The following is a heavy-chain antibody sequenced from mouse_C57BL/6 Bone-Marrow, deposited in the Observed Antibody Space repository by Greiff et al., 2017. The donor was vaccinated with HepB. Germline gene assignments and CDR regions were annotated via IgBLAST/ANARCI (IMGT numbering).Heavy chain of an antibody. CDR1: GFSFNTYA. J-gene: IGHJ1*03. CDR2: IRSKSNNYAT. Sequence: EVKLMESGGGLVQPKGSLKLSCAASGFSFNTYAMNWVRQAPGKGLEWVARIRSKSNNYATYYADSVKDRFTISRDDSESMLYLQMHNLKTEATAMYYYVRLGNDCYGSSYGYFDVWGTGTTVTVSS. V-gene: IGHV10-1*01. D-gene: IGHD1-1*01. CDR3: VRLGNDCYGSSYGYFDV.